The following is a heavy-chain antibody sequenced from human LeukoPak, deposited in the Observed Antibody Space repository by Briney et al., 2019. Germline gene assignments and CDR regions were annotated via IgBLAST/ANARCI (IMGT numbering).Heavy chain of an antibody. CDR1: GGTFSSYA. J-gene: IGHJ5*02. D-gene: IGHD4-11*01. CDR3: ARGGSLTTSLLAP. V-gene: IGHV1-46*01. CDR2: INPSGGST. Sequence: ASVKVSCKASGGTFSSYAISWVRQAPGQGLEWMGIINPSGGSTSYAQKFQGRVTMTRDTSTSTVYMELSSLRSEDTAVYYCARGGSLTTSLLAPWGQGTLVTVSS.